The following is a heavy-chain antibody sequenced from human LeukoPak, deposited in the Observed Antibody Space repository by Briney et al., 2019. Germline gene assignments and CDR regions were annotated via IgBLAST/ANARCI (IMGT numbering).Heavy chain of an antibody. CDR1: GGTFSSYA. CDR3: ARDLSGRQWLELDY. Sequence: ASVKVSCKASGGTFSSYAISWVRQAPGQGLEWMGGIIPIFGTANYAQKFQGRVTITADESTSTAYMELSSLGSEDTAVYYCARDLSGRQWLELDYWGQGTLVTVSS. J-gene: IGHJ4*02. D-gene: IGHD6-19*01. V-gene: IGHV1-69*13. CDR2: IIPIFGTA.